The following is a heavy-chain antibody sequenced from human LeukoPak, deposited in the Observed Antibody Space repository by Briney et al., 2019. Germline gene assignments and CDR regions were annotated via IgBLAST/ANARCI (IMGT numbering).Heavy chain of an antibody. CDR1: GFTFNNYA. Sequence: GGSLRLSCAASGFTFNNYAMNWVRQAPGEGLQWVSGIGAGGTYTNYADSVKGRFTISRDNAKNSLYLQMNSLRAEDTAVYYCAREYGSGSCFDFWGQGTLVTVSS. J-gene: IGHJ4*02. V-gene: IGHV3-21*04. D-gene: IGHD3-10*01. CDR3: AREYGSGSCFDF. CDR2: IGAGGTYT.